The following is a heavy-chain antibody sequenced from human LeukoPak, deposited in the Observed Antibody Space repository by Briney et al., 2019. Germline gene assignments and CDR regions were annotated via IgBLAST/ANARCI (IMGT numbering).Heavy chain of an antibody. CDR2: IYTSGSS. CDR1: GGSISTYY. Sequence: SETLSLTCTVSGGSISTYYWSWIRQPAGKGPEWIGRIYTSGSSNYNTPLKSRVTMSVDTSKNQFSLKLSSVTAADTAVYYCARENEPAARSFDYWGQGTLVTVSS. J-gene: IGHJ4*02. D-gene: IGHD6-6*01. V-gene: IGHV4-4*07. CDR3: ARENEPAARSFDY.